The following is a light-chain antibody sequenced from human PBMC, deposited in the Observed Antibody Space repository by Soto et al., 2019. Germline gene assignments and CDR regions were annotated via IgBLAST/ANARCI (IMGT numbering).Light chain of an antibody. J-gene: IGKJ3*01. V-gene: IGKV3-20*01. Sequence: EIVLTQSPGTLSLSPGERATLSCRASQSVSSSFLAWYQQKPGQAHRLLIYGASSRATGIPDRFSGSGAGTEFTLTISRLEPEDFAVYYCQQYGSSPFTFGPATTVDIK. CDR2: GAS. CDR3: QQYGSSPFT. CDR1: QSVSSSF.